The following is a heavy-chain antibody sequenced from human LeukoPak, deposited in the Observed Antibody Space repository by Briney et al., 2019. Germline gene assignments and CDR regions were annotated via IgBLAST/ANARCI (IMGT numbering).Heavy chain of an antibody. CDR3: ARWYNYYDSSGYWPLRAFDI. D-gene: IGHD3-22*01. CDR2: INHSGST. CDR1: GGSFSGYY. V-gene: IGHV4-34*01. Sequence: KASETLSLTCAVYGGSFSGYYWSWIRQPPGKGLEWLGEINHSGSTNYNPSLKSRVTISVDTSKNQFSLNLSSVTAADTAVYYCARWYNYYDSSGYWPLRAFDIWGQGTMVTVSS. J-gene: IGHJ3*02.